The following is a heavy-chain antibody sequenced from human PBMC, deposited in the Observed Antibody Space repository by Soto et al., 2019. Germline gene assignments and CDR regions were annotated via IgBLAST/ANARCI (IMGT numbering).Heavy chain of an antibody. J-gene: IGHJ3*02. CDR3: ARLGGAARPLSAFDI. D-gene: IGHD6-6*01. V-gene: IGHV4-59*01. CDR2: IDDSGST. CDR1: GASISDYY. Sequence: QVQLQESGPGLVKPSETLSLTCSVSGASISDYYWSWIRQPPEKGLEWLAYIDDSGSTSYNPSLRSRVTISVDTSKSQLSLRLTSVTAADTAMYYCARLGGAARPLSAFDIWGQGTIVTVSS.